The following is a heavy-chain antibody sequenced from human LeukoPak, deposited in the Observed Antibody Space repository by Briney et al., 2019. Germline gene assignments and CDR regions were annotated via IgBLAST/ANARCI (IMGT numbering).Heavy chain of an antibody. V-gene: IGHV3-30-3*01. CDR1: GFTFRNYA. CDR3: ATGDLQRKKYGDFGG. D-gene: IGHD4-17*01. Sequence: GGSLRLSCAASGFTFRNYAMYWVRQAPGKGLEWVAVVSYDGINKYYPDSVKGRFTISRDNSKNTLYLQMNSLRAEDTAVYYCATGDLQRKKYGDFGGWGQGTLVTVSS. J-gene: IGHJ4*02. CDR2: VSYDGINK.